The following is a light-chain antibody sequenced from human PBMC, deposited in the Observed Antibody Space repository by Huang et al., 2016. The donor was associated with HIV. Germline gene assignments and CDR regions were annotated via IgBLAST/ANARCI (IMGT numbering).Light chain of an antibody. CDR3: QQYDNLPRT. Sequence: DIQMTQSPSSLSASVGDRVTITCQASQDITNYLNWYQQIPGKAPKLLIYGASILQTGVPSRISGRGSGTHFTFTITSLQPEDIATYYCQQYDNLPRTFGGGTKV. CDR1: QDITNY. J-gene: IGKJ4*01. CDR2: GAS. V-gene: IGKV1-33*01.